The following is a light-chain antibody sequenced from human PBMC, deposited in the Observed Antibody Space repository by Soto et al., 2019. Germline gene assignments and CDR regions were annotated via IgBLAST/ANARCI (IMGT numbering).Light chain of an antibody. CDR2: GAS. V-gene: IGKV3-20*01. CDR1: QSVTSSD. Sequence: EIVLTQSPGTLSLSPGERATLSCRASQSVTSSDLAGYQQKPGQAPRLLIYGASSRAPGLPDRFSGGGSGTEFTLTISRLEPEDFAVYYCQQDGSSPLFTFGPGTKVDIK. CDR3: QQDGSSPLFT. J-gene: IGKJ3*01.